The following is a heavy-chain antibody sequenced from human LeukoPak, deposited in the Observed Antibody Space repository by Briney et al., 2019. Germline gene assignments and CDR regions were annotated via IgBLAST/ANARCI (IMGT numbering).Heavy chain of an antibody. CDR2: ISYDGSNK. CDR3: AKSSQSGGYYDFWSGYWYY. Sequence: GGSLRLSCAASGFTFSSYGMHWVRQAPGKGLEWVAVISYDGSNKYYADSVKGRFTISRDNSKNTLYLQMNSLRAEDTAVYYCAKSSQSGGYYDFWSGYWYYWGQGTLVIVSS. CDR1: GFTFSSYG. D-gene: IGHD3-3*01. V-gene: IGHV3-30*18. J-gene: IGHJ4*02.